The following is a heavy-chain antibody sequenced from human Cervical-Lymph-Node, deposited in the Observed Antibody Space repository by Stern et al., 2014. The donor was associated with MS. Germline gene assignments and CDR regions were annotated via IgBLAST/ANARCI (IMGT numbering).Heavy chain of an antibody. J-gene: IGHJ4*02. CDR3: AKHACTGAACPFDL. V-gene: IGHV4-39*01. CDR1: GDSISSYTHY. Sequence: QLQLQESGPGLVKPSETLSLTCAVSGDSISSYTHYWAWIRQPPGKGLEWIGSVYTSGPAYNTPSLKGRVPIPVNTSKNHSSLGLTSVTAADTAVYYCAKHACTGAACPFDLWGQGTLVTVSS. D-gene: IGHD2-8*02. CDR2: VYTSGPA.